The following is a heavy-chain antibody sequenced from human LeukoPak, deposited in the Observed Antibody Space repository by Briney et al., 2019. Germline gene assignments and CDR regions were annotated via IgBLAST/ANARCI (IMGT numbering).Heavy chain of an antibody. J-gene: IGHJ4*02. CDR2: ISGSGGST. D-gene: IGHD2-2*01. Sequence: GGSLRLSCAASGFTFSSYAMSWVRQAPGKGLEWVSAISGSGGSTYYADSVKGRFTISRDNSKNTLYLQMDSLRAEDTVVYYCAKVIVVVPAAMIDYWGQGTLVAVSS. V-gene: IGHV3-23*01. CDR1: GFTFSSYA. CDR3: AKVIVVVPAAMIDY.